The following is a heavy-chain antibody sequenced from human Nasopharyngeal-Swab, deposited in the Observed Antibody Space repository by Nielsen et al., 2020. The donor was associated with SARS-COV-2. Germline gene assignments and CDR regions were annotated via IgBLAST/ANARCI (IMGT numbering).Heavy chain of an antibody. J-gene: IGHJ3*02. CDR1: GFTFSDYY. V-gene: IGHV3-11*06. CDR3: ARENDYDFWSGYYTRNSDAFDI. Sequence: GESLKISCAASGFTFSDYYMSWIRQAPGKGLEWVSYISSSSSYTNYADSVKGRFTISRDNAKNSLYLQMNSLRAEDTAVYYCARENDYDFWSGYYTRNSDAFDIWGQGTMVTVSS. D-gene: IGHD3-3*01. CDR2: ISSSSSYT.